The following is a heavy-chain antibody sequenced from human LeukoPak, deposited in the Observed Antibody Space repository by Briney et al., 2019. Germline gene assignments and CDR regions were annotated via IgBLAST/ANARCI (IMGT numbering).Heavy chain of an antibody. V-gene: IGHV3-33*01. D-gene: IGHD1-1*01. Sequence: GGSLRLSCAASGFTFRNFGMHWVRQAPGKGLEWVAVIWYDGSNKIYVDSVKGRFTVSRDNSKTALYLQMNSLRAEDTAVYYCARDRGERKYFDYWGQGTLVIVSS. CDR2: IWYDGSNK. J-gene: IGHJ4*02. CDR1: GFTFRNFG. CDR3: ARDRGERKYFDY.